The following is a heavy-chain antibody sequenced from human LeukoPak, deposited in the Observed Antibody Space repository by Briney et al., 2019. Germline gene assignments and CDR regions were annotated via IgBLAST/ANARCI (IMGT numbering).Heavy chain of an antibody. J-gene: IGHJ6*02. D-gene: IGHD3-16*01. V-gene: IGHV1-18*01. Sequence: GASVKVSCTASGYTFTRYDINWVRQATGQGLEWMGWISGYNGNTNYGQKVRGRVTMTTDTSTTTAYMELRSLRSDDTAVYYCARETRRLYYEDYYGMDVWGQGTTVTVSS. CDR3: ARETRRLYYEDYYGMDV. CDR1: GYTFTRYD. CDR2: ISGYNGNT.